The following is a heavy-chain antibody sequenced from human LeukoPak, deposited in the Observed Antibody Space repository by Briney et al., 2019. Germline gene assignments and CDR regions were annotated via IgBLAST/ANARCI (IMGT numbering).Heavy chain of an antibody. J-gene: IGHJ4*02. CDR1: GFTFSSYA. CDR3: AKDLDYGDYSGY. D-gene: IGHD4-17*01. Sequence: GGSLRLSCAASGFTFSSYAMSWVRQAPGKGLEWVSAISGSGGSTYYADPVKGRFTISRDNSKNTLYLQMNSLRAEDTAVYCCAKDLDYGDYSGYWGQGTLVTVSS. CDR2: ISGSGGST. V-gene: IGHV3-23*01.